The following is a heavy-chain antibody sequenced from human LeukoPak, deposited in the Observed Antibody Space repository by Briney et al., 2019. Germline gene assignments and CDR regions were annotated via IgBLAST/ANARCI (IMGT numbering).Heavy chain of an antibody. CDR2: IYYSGST. D-gene: IGHD3-22*01. CDR1: GGSISSYY. CDR3: ARQETGGYWPFDY. J-gene: IGHJ4*02. Sequence: SETLSLTCTVSGGSISSYYWSWIRQPPGKGLEWIGYIYYSGSTNYNPSLKSRVTISVDTSKNQFSLKLSSVTAADTAVYYCARQETGGYWPFDYWGQGTLVTVSS. V-gene: IGHV4-59*08.